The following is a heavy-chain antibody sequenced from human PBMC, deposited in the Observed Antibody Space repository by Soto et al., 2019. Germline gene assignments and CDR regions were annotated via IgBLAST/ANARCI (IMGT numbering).Heavy chain of an antibody. J-gene: IGHJ6*02. Sequence: QVQLQESGPGLVKPSETLSLTCTVSGGSISSYYWSWIRQSAGKGLEWLGRFYTTGTPNYNPSLNSRLSMSTDTSKNELSLRLTSVTAADTGVYYCARAGNQYGVDVWGQGTTVTVSS. CDR3: ARAGNQYGVDV. CDR2: FYTTGTP. D-gene: IGHD3-10*01. V-gene: IGHV4-4*07. CDR1: GGSISSYY.